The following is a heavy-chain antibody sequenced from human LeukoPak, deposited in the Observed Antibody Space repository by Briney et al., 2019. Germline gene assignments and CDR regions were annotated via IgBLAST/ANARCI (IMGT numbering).Heavy chain of an antibody. CDR2: INHSGST. V-gene: IGHV4-34*01. J-gene: IGHJ1*01. CDR1: GGSFSGYY. D-gene: IGHD3-10*01. Sequence: SETLSLTCAVYGGSFSGYYWSWIRQPPGKGLEWIGEINHSGSTNYNPSLKGRVTISVDTSKNQFSLKLSSVTAADTAVYYCARGRVTMVRGVMVLHPRRSEYFQHWGQGTLVTVSS. CDR3: ARGRVTMVRGVMVLHPRRSEYFQH.